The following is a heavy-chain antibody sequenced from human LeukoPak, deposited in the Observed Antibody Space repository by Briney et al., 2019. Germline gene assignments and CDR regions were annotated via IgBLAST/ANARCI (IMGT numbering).Heavy chain of an antibody. D-gene: IGHD3-22*01. CDR2: IYTSGST. CDR1: GGSISSGSYY. CDR3: ARAPSSTYYYDSSGYYYDY. J-gene: IGHJ4*02. V-gene: IGHV4-61*02. Sequence: SETLSLTCTVSGGSISSGSYYWSWIWQPAGKGLEWIGRIYTSGSTNYNPSLKTRVTISVDTSKNQFSLKLSSVTAADTAVYYCARAPSSTYYYDSSGYYYDYWGQGTLVTVSS.